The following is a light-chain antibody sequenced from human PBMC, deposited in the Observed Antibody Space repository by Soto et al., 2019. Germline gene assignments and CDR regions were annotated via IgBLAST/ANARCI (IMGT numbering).Light chain of an antibody. J-gene: IGLJ3*02. CDR3: ETWDFNTRV. Sequence: QPVLTQSSSASASLGSSVKLTCTLSSGHSSYIIAWHQQQRGKAPRYLMKLEGSGSYNKGSGVPDRFSGSSSGADRYLTISNLQFEDEADYYCETWDFNTRVFGGGTKLTVL. CDR2: LEGSGSY. V-gene: IGLV4-60*02. CDR1: SGHSSYI.